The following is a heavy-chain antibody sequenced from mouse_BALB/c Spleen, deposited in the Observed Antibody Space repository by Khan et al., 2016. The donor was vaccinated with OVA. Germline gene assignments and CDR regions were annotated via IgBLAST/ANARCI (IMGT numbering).Heavy chain of an antibody. D-gene: IGHD2-14*01. CDR2: IWSGGST. CDR3: TRVYYRYDRYFDV. CDR1: DFSLSTYG. Sequence: QVQLQQSGPGLVQPSQSLSITCTVTDFSLSTYGIHWVRQSPGKGLEWLGVIWSGGSTDYNAAFISRLSISKDNSKSQVFFKMNSLQTDDTAIYXCTRVYYRYDRYFDVWGAGTTVTVAS. J-gene: IGHJ1*01. V-gene: IGHV2-4-1*01.